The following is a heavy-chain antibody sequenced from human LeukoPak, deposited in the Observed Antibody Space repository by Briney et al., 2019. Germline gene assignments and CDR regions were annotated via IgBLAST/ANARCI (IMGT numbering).Heavy chain of an antibody. CDR1: GYTFTGYY. CDR2: INPNSGGT. D-gene: IGHD1-26*01. V-gene: IGHV1-2*02. J-gene: IGHJ6*02. Sequence: GASVKVSCKASGYTFTGYYMHWVRQAPGQGLEWMGWINPNSGGTNYAQKFQGRVTMTRDTSISTAYMELSRLRSDDTAVYYCARDLARYSGSYRYYYYGMDVWGQGTTVTVSS. CDR3: ARDLARYSGSYRYYYYGMDV.